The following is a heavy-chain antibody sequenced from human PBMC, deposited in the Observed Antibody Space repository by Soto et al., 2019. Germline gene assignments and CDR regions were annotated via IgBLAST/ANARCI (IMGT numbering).Heavy chain of an antibody. Sequence: PSETLSLTCTVSDGSISSGDYYWSWIRQPPGKGLEWIASIYYSGSTYYNPSLKSRVTISVDTSKNQFSLKLNSVTAADTAVYYCARDGHYYDSSGTLDPIWFDYWGQGTLVTVSS. J-gene: IGHJ4*02. CDR2: IYYSGST. D-gene: IGHD3-22*01. CDR3: ARDGHYYDSSGTLDPIWFDY. V-gene: IGHV4-30-4*01. CDR1: DGSISSGDYY.